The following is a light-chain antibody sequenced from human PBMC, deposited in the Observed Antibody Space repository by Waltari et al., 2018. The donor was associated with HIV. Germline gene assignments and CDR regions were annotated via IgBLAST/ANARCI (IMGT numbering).Light chain of an antibody. Sequence: QSALPQPASVSGSPAQSITISCIATTVDIGFMTFFSWYKQFPGRAPQLLIYGGSIRSSLVSHRFSASNSGKTASLTISGLQTADEAIYYCSAYVGTLTPAFGGGTQVTVL. CDR1: TVDIGFMTF. CDR2: GGS. J-gene: IGLJ3*02. CDR3: SAYVGTLTPA. V-gene: IGLV2-14*03.